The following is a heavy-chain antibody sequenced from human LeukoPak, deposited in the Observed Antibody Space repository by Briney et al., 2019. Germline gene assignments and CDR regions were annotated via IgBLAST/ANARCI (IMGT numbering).Heavy chain of an antibody. CDR3: TRRMRGLGSYSDAFDI. CDR1: GLTFSSYA. CDR2: NSSSGSST. Sequence: PRGSLRLSCAASGLTFSSYAMNWVRQSPGKGLEWVSGNSSSGSSTYYADSVKGRFTISRDNSKDTLYLQMNSLRAGDTAVYFCTRRMRGLGSYSDAFDIWGQGTMVTV. V-gene: IGHV3-23*01. J-gene: IGHJ3*02. D-gene: IGHD3-10*01.